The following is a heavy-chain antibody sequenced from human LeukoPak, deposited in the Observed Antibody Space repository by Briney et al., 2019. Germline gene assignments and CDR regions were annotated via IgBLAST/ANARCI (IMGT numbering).Heavy chain of an antibody. CDR1: GGSISSSSYY. J-gene: IGHJ4*02. Sequence: SETLSLTCTVSGGSISSSSYYWGWIRQPPRKGLEWIGSIYYSGSTYYNPSLKSRVTISVDTSKNQFSLKLSSVTAADTAVYYCARDRGARRQWPDDWGQGTLVTVSS. V-gene: IGHV4-39*02. CDR2: IYYSGST. CDR3: ARDRGARRQWPDD. D-gene: IGHD6-19*01.